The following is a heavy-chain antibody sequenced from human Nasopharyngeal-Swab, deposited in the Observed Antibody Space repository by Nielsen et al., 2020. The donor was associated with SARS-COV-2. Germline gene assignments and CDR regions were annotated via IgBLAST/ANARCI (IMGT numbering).Heavy chain of an antibody. J-gene: IGHJ4*02. V-gene: IGHV3-7*04. CDR1: GFTFSSYW. D-gene: IGHD6-19*01. CDR2: VKQDGSEK. CDR3: AGGGGWLVTH. Sequence: GGSLRLSCAASGFTFSSYWMHWVRQAPGKGLEWVANVKQDGSEKNYVDSVKGRFTISRDNAKKSLYLQMNSLRAEDTAVYYCAGGGGWLVTHWGQGTLVTVSS.